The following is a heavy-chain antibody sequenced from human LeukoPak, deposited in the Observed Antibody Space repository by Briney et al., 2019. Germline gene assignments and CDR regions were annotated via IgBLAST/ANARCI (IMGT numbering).Heavy chain of an antibody. CDR3: ARLHKQYSSSWYVLYYYGMDV. V-gene: IGHV4-59*08. CDR1: GGSISSSY. Sequence: SETLSLTCTVSGGSISSSYWSWIRQPPGKGLEWIGYFYYSANTNYNPSLTSRVTISVDTSKNQFSLKLSSVTAADTAVYYCARLHKQYSSSWYVLYYYGMDVWGQGTTVTVSS. D-gene: IGHD6-13*01. J-gene: IGHJ6*02. CDR2: FYYSANT.